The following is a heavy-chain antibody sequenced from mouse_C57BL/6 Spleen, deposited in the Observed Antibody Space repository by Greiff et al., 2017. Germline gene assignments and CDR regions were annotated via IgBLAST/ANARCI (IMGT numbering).Heavy chain of an antibody. CDR3: ARAGESRFAY. CDR2: IDPEDGET. D-gene: IGHD6-1*01. Sequence: VHVKQSGAELVKPGASVKLSCTASGFNIKDYYMHWVKQRTEQGLEWIGRIDPEDGETKYAPKFQGKATITADTSSNTADLQLSSLTSEDTAVYYCARAGESRFAYWGQGTLVTVSA. J-gene: IGHJ3*01. V-gene: IGHV14-2*01. CDR1: GFNIKDYY.